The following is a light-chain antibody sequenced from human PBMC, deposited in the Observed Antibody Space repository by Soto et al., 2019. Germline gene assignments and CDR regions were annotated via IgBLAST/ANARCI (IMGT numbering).Light chain of an antibody. CDR3: QHCHILPWT. CDR2: DAS. J-gene: IGKJ1*01. CDR1: QDITNH. V-gene: IGKV1-33*01. Sequence: DLQMTQSPSSLSASVGDRVTITCQASQDITNHFHWYQQKTGKAPKLLIYDASNLDTGVPSTFSGSGFGADFTFIINNLQPEDFATYFCQHCHILPWTFVQGTKVEIK.